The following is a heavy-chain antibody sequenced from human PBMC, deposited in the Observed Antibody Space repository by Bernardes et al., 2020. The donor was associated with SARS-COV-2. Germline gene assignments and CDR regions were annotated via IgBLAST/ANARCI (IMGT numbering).Heavy chain of an antibody. V-gene: IGHV3-7*01. Sequence: GGSLRLSCAASGFTFSSYWMSWVRQAPGKGLEWVANIKQDGSEKYYVDSVKGRFTISRDNAKNSLYLQMNSLRAEDTAVYYCAIDGVAAAGYYYYYGMDVWGQGTTVTVSS. CDR2: IKQDGSEK. CDR1: GFTFSSYW. J-gene: IGHJ6*02. CDR3: AIDGVAAAGYYYYYGMDV. D-gene: IGHD6-13*01.